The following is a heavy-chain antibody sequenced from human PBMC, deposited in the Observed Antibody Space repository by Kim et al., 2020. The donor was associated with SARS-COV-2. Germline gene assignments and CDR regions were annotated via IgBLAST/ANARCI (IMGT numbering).Heavy chain of an antibody. CDR3: ARDKGLSGYYYGMDV. CDR2: ISYDGSNK. J-gene: IGHJ6*02. D-gene: IGHD3-16*01. CDR1: GFTFSSYA. V-gene: IGHV3-30*04. Sequence: GGSLRLSCAASGFTFSSYAMHWVRQAPGKGLEWVAVISYDGSNKYYADSVKGRFTISRDNSKNTLYLQMNSLRAEDTAVYYCARDKGLSGYYYGMDVWGQGTTVTVSS.